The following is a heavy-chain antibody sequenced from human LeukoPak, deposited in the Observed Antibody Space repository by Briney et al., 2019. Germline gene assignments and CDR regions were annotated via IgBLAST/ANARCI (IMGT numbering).Heavy chain of an antibody. V-gene: IGHV4-4*07. J-gene: IGHJ5*02. CDR2: IYTSGST. Sequence: SEALSLTCAVYGGSFSGYYWSWIRQPAGKGLEWIGRIYTSGSTNYNPSLKSRVTMSVDTSKNQFSLKLNSVTAADTAVYYCARDYDVLTAYPPTQLFDPWGQGTLVTVSS. CDR3: ARDYDVLTAYPPTQLFDP. D-gene: IGHD3-9*01. CDR1: GGSFSGYY.